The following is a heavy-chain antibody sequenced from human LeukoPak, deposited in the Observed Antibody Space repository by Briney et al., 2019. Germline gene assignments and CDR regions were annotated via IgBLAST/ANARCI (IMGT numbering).Heavy chain of an antibody. J-gene: IGHJ4*02. V-gene: IGHV4-4*07. CDR1: GGSISSYY. Sequence: PSETLSLTCTVSGGSISSYYWSWIRQPAVKGLEWIGRIYTSGRTNYSPSLKSRVAMSVDTSKNQFSLKLSSVTAADTAVYYCARSVEMATRSFDCWGQGTLVTVSS. CDR2: IYTSGRT. D-gene: IGHD5-24*01. CDR3: ARSVEMATRSFDC.